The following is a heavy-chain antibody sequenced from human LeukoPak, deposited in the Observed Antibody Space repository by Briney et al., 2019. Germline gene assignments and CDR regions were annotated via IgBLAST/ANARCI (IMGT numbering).Heavy chain of an antibody. CDR1: GGSMSNSY. D-gene: IGHD3-22*01. V-gene: IGHV4-4*07. CDR2: MYVSGTT. CDR3: ARENYYDSSGYSECMDV. J-gene: IGHJ6*02. Sequence: SETLSLTCTVSGGSMSNSYLTWVRQPAGKGLEWIGRMYVSGTTNYNPSLRSRVTMSIDSSKNQFSLRLSSVTAADTAVYYCARENYYDSSGYSECMDVWGQGTTVTVS.